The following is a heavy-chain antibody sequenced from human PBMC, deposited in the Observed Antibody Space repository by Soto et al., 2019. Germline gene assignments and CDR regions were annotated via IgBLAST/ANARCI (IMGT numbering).Heavy chain of an antibody. Sequence: PGGSLRLSCAASGFTFGGHDMHWVRQAPGKGLEWVAVISYDGSNKYYADSMKGRFTISRDNSKNTLYLEMNSLRAEDTAVYSCARDNLRSYYGDYYYMDVWGKGTTVTVSS. CDR3: ARDNLRSYYGDYYYMDV. D-gene: IGHD3-10*01. J-gene: IGHJ6*03. V-gene: IGHV3-33*01. CDR2: ISYDGSNK. CDR1: GFTFGGHD.